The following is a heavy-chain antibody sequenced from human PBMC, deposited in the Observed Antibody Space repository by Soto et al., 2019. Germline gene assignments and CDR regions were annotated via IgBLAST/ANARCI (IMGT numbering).Heavy chain of an antibody. J-gene: IGHJ6*01. Sequence: PGECLTISCKGSGYSFTSYWIIWVLQMPGKGLEWMGRIDPSDSYTNYSPSFQGHVTISADKSISTAYLQWSSLKASDTAMYYCARHGGWAYYYGMDVWGQGTTVTVSS. CDR3: ARHGGWAYYYGMDV. V-gene: IGHV5-10-1*01. CDR2: IDPSDSYT. CDR1: GYSFTSYW. D-gene: IGHD2-8*01.